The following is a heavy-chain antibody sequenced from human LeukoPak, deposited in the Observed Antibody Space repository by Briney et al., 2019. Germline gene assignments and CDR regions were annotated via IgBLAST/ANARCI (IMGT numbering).Heavy chain of an antibody. D-gene: IGHD3-3*01. CDR3: AKVRLRFLTTPTDAFDI. Sequence: GGSLRLSCAASGFTFSSYAMSWGRQAPGKGLEWVSAISGSGGSTYYADPVKGRFTISRDNSKNTLYLQMYSLRAEDTAVYYCAKVRLRFLTTPTDAFDIWGQGTMVTVSS. J-gene: IGHJ3*02. V-gene: IGHV3-23*01. CDR1: GFTFSSYA. CDR2: ISGSGGST.